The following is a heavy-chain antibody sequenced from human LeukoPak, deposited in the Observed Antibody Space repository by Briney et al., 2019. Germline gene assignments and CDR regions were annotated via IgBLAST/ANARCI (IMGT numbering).Heavy chain of an antibody. Sequence: PSGTLSLTCTVSGGSIDTYYWNWIRQPAGKGLEWVWRIYTGGSTDYNPSLNSRVTMSLDTSKNHFSLKLNSVTAADTAVYYCASHPRHASGTYYNAHFDYWGQGTLVTVSS. CDR1: GGSIDTYY. D-gene: IGHD3-10*01. CDR3: ASHPRHASGTYYNAHFDY. V-gene: IGHV4-4*07. J-gene: IGHJ4*02. CDR2: IYTGGST.